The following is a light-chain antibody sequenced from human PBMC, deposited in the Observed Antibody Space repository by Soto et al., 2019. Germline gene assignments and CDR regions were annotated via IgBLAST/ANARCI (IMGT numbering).Light chain of an antibody. V-gene: IGKV4-1*01. CDR1: QSLLCTANNEHC. Sequence: IVMTQSPDSLAVSLGERASINCKSSQSLLCTANNEHCLAWFQQKPGQPPKLLIYRASIRKSGVPDRFSGSGSGTDFTLTSSSLQAEDVAVYYCQQYSDSPLSFGGGTKVEI. J-gene: IGKJ4*01. CDR2: RAS. CDR3: QQYSDSPLS.